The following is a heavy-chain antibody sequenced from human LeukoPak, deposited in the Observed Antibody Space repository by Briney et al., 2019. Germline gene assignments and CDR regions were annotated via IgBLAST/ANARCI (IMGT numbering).Heavy chain of an antibody. CDR1: GYTFSNYG. D-gene: IGHD3-9*01. J-gene: IGHJ4*02. CDR3: ARVDAAFDY. Sequence: ASVKVSCKASGYTFSNYGISWVRQAPGQGLEWMGWINPNSGGTNYAQKFQGRVTMTTDTSMSTAYMELSRLTSDDTAVYYCARVDAAFDYWGQGTLVTVSS. CDR2: INPNSGGT. V-gene: IGHV1-2*02.